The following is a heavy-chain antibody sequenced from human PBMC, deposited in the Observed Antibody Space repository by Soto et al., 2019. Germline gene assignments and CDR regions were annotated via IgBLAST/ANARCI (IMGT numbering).Heavy chain of an antibody. V-gene: IGHV5-51*01. J-gene: IGHJ6*02. D-gene: IGHD3-16*02. CDR1: GYSFTSYW. CDR3: ARHLVAFGGVIALYGMDV. CDR2: IYPGDSDT. Sequence: GESLKISCKGSGYSFTSYWIGWVRQMPGKGLEWMGIIYPGDSDTRYSPSFQGQVTISADKSISTAYLQWSSLKASDTAMYYCARHLVAFGGVIALYGMDVWGQGTTVTVSS.